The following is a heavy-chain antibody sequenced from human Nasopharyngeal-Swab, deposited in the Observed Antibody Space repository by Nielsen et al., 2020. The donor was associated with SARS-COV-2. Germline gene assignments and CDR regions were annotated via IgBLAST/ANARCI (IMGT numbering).Heavy chain of an antibody. CDR3: AKDAKHPLPGYYYYMDV. Sequence: GESLKISCAASGFTFGDYAMHWVRQAPGKGLEWVSLISWDGGSTYYADSVKGRFTISRDNSKNSLYLQMNSLRAEDTALYYCAKDAKHPLPGYYYYMDVWGKGTTVTVSS. J-gene: IGHJ6*03. CDR2: ISWDGGST. CDR1: GFTFGDYA. V-gene: IGHV3-43D*04. D-gene: IGHD2-15*01.